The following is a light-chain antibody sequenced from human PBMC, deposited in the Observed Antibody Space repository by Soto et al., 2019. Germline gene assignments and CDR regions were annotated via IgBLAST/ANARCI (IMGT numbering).Light chain of an antibody. Sequence: EILMTQSPATLSVSPGERATLSCRASQSGSSNYLAWYQQKPGQDPRLLIYGASSRATGIPDRFSGSGSGTDFTLTIRRLVPEDFAVYYCQQYGSAFPWTFGQGTKVDNK. J-gene: IGKJ1*01. CDR2: GAS. CDR3: QQYGSAFPWT. V-gene: IGKV3-20*01. CDR1: QSGSSNY.